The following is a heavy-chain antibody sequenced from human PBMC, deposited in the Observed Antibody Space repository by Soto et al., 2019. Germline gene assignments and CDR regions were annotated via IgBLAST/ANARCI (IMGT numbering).Heavy chain of an antibody. V-gene: IGHV3-15*01. CDR1: GFTFSNAW. CDR3: STSANYYDSRRYRGYFDV. J-gene: IGHJ2*01. Sequence: EVQVVESGGGLEKPGGPLSLSCAASGFTFSNAWLSWVRQAPGKGLEWVARIKSKTDGGKTDYAAPVKGTFIISRDDSKTTLYLQVNSLKTEATAVYYCSTSANYYDSRRYRGYFDVWGRGTLVTVSS. D-gene: IGHD3-22*01. CDR2: IKSKTDGGKT.